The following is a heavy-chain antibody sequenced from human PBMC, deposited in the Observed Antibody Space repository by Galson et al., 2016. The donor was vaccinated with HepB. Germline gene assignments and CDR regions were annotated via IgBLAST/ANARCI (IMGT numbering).Heavy chain of an antibody. V-gene: IGHV3-11*06. Sequence: SLRLSCAGLRFIFSDYYMTWVRQAPGKGLEWISYIGTDPKYTDYVDSVKGRFTISRDNAQNSLYLQMDSLRVDDTAVYYCARIRGRCNQGRCYTARFDIWGQGALVTVSS. CDR1: RFIFSDYY. CDR2: IGTDPKYT. CDR3: ARIRGRCNQGRCYTARFDI. J-gene: IGHJ4*02. D-gene: IGHD2-8*01.